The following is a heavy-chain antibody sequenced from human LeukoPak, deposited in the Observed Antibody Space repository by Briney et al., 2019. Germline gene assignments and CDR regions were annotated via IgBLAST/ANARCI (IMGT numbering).Heavy chain of an antibody. CDR3: AFWSGPPPGPMDV. J-gene: IGHJ6*03. V-gene: IGHV3-23*01. CDR1: GFTFSSYA. CDR2: ISGSGGST. Sequence: PGGSLRLSCAASGFTFSSYAMSWVRQAPGKGLEWVSAISGSGGSTYYADSVKGRFTISRDNSKNTLYLQMNSLRAEDTAVYYCAFWSGPPPGPMDVWGKGTTVTVSS. D-gene: IGHD3-3*01.